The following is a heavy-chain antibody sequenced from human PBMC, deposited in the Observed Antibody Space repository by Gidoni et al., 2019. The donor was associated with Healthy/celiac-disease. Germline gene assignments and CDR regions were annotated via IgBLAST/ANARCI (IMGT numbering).Heavy chain of an antibody. Sequence: QVQLVQSGAEVKTPGSSVTVSCKDSGRTFSSYAISWVRQAPGQGPKWMGGNIPIFGTAIYAQKFQGRVTITADESTSTAYMELSSLRSEDTAVYYCARGSNYYYDSSGPLAFDIWGQGTMITVSS. J-gene: IGHJ3*02. CDR3: ARGSNYYYDSSGPLAFDI. CDR2: NIPIFGTA. V-gene: IGHV1-69*19. D-gene: IGHD3-22*01. CDR1: GRTFSSYA.